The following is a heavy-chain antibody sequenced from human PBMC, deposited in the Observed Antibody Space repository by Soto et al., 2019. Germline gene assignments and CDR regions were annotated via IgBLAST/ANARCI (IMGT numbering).Heavy chain of an antibody. D-gene: IGHD3-22*01. CDR3: AKDPEYYDSSGYPRRAFDI. Sequence: PGGSLRLSCAASGFTFSIFSMSGVRQAPGKGLEWVSTISGSGGRTYYAESVTGRFTISRDNSKNTLYLRMNSLRADDTAVYYCAKDPEYYDSSGYPRRAFDIWGLGTMVT. J-gene: IGHJ3*02. CDR2: ISGSGGRT. CDR1: GFTFSIFS. V-gene: IGHV3-23*01.